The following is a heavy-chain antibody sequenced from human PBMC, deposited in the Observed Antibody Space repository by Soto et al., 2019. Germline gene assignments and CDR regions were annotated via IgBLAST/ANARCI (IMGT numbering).Heavy chain of an antibody. D-gene: IGHD3-16*01. J-gene: IGHJ6*02. V-gene: IGHV4-34*01. CDR1: GGSFSGYY. CDR3: ARWALWGDYGMDV. Sequence: QVQLQQWGAGLLKPSETLSLTCAVYGGSFSGYYWSWIRQPPGKGLEWIGEINHSGSTNYNPSLKSRVTISVDTSKNQFSLKLSSVTAADTAVYYCARWALWGDYGMDVWGRGTTVTVSS. CDR2: INHSGST.